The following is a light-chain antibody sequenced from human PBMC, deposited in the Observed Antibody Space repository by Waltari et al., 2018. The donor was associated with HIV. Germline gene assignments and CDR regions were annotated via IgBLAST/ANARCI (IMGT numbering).Light chain of an antibody. CDR2: GAS. Sequence: ENVLTQSPGALSLSPGERATLACRASQSFSSTYMAWYQQRPGQAPRLLIYGASSRATGIPDRFLGSGSGTDFTLTINRLEPEDFAVYYCQQYSTSPFTLGQGTRLEIK. J-gene: IGKJ5*01. CDR3: QQYSTSPFT. CDR1: QSFSSTY. V-gene: IGKV3-20*01.